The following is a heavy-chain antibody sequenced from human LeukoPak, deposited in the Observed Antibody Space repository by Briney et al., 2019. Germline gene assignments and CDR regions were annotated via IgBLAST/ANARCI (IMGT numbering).Heavy chain of an antibody. Sequence: GGSLRLSCAASGFTFNRSWMNWVRQALGKGLEWVANMDPSGSQKRYVDSVKGRFTISKDNPGTSLYLEMYSLRAEDTAIYYCAIWTSGNYWGQGTPVTVSS. CDR3: AIWTSGNY. CDR2: MDPSGSQK. CDR1: GFTFNRSW. V-gene: IGHV3-7*01. J-gene: IGHJ4*02. D-gene: IGHD1-1*01.